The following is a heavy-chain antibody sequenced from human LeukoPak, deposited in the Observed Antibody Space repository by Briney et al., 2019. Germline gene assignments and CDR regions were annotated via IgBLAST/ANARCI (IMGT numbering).Heavy chain of an antibody. J-gene: IGHJ3*02. D-gene: IGHD5-12*01. CDR3: AREGSSASGQDWYAFDI. V-gene: IGHV1-2*02. CDR1: GFTFRDYY. Sequence: ASVRVSCKASGFTFRDYYVQWVRQVPGQGLEWVGWMYFNSGATRYAPKFKGRVTLTGDTSINTVYMKLVSLGSDDTAMYYCAREGSSASGQDWYAFDIWGQETMVTVSS. CDR2: MYFNSGAT.